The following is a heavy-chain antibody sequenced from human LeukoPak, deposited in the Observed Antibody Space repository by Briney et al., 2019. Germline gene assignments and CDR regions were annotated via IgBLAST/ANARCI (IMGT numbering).Heavy chain of an antibody. CDR1: GFTFSGYW. J-gene: IGHJ4*02. CDR3: ARDLLGYSGYDTTDY. CDR2: ITTTGSDT. Sequence: GGSLRLSCAASGFTFSGYWMSWVRQAPGKGPEWVSTITTTGSDTYYADSVKGRFTISRDNSKNTMYLQMNSLRAEDTAVYYCARDLLGYSGYDTTDYWGQGTLVTVSS. V-gene: IGHV3-23*01. D-gene: IGHD5-12*01.